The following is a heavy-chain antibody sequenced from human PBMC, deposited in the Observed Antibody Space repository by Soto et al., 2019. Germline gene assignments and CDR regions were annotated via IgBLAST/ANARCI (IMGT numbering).Heavy chain of an antibody. Sequence: EVQLLESGGGLVQPGGSLRLSCAASGFTFSSYAMSWVRQAPGQGLEWVSAISGSGGSTYYADSVKGRFTISRDNSKHTLYLQMNSRRAEDTAVYYCAKEPESGSNGGFDYWGQGTLVTVSS. V-gene: IGHV3-23*01. CDR1: GFTFSSYA. CDR2: ISGSGGST. CDR3: AKEPESGSNGGFDY. J-gene: IGHJ4*02. D-gene: IGHD1-26*01.